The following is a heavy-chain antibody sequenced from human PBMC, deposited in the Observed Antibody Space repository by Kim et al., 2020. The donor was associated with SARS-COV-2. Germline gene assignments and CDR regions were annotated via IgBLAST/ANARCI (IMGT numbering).Heavy chain of an antibody. CDR1: GGSISSSSYY. CDR3: ARLASYYDFWSGYYSLPTLDY. D-gene: IGHD3-3*01. J-gene: IGHJ4*02. V-gene: IGHV4-39*01. CDR2: IYYSGST. Sequence: SETLSLTCTVSGGSISSSSYYWGWIRQPPGKGLEWIGSIYYSGSTYYNPSLKSRVTISVDTSKNQFSLKLSSVTAADTAVYYCARLASYYDFWSGYYSLPTLDYWGQGTLVTVSS.